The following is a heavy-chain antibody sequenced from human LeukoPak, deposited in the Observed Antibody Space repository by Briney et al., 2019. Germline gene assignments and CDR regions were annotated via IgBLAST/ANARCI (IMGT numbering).Heavy chain of an antibody. J-gene: IGHJ6*03. Sequence: AASVKVSCKASGYTFTGYYMHWVRQAPGQGLEWMGWINPNSGGTNYAQKFQGRVTMTRDTSISTAYMELSRLRSDDTAVYYCARSPPPYTDYYYYYMDVWGKGTTVAVSS. CDR2: INPNSGGT. D-gene: IGHD2-2*02. V-gene: IGHV1-2*02. CDR3: ARSPPPYTDYYYYYMDV. CDR1: GYTFTGYY.